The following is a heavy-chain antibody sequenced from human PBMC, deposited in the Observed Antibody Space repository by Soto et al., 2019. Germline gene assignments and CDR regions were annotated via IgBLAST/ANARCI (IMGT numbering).Heavy chain of an antibody. J-gene: IGHJ3*02. CDR2: IIPILGIA. V-gene: IGHV1-69*02. CDR1: GGTFSSYT. CDR3: ARGGGMATDAFDI. D-gene: IGHD5-12*01. Sequence: QVQLVQSGAEVKKPGSSVKVSCKASGGTFSSYTISWVRQAPGQGLEWMGRIIPILGIANYAQKFQGRVTITADKSTSTAYMELSSLRSEDTAVYYCARGGGMATDAFDIWGQGTMVTVSS.